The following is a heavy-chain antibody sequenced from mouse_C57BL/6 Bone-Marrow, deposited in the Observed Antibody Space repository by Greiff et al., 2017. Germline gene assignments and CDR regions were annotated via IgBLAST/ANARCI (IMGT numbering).Heavy chain of an antibody. CDR2: IYPRSGNT. CDR1: GYTFTSYG. CDR3: ARWSYYYLPMDY. V-gene: IGHV1-81*01. D-gene: IGHD1-1*02. J-gene: IGHJ4*01. Sequence: ESGAELARPGASVKLSCKASGYTFTSYGISWVKQRTGQGLEWIGEIYPRSGNTYYNEKFKGKATLTADKSSSTAYMELRSLTSEDSAVXFCARWSYYYLPMDYWGQETSVTVSS.